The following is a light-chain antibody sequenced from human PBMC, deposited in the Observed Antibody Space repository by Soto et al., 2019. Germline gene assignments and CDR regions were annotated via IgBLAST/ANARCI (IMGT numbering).Light chain of an antibody. CDR1: QSVSSN. J-gene: IGKJ1*01. V-gene: IGKV3-15*01. CDR3: QQYNNWPRT. Sequence: EIVMTQSPATLSVSPGERATLSCGASQSVSSNLAWYQQKPGQAPRLLIYGAFTRATGITARFSGSGSGTEFTLTISSLQSEDFVVYYCQQYNNWPRTFGQGTKVEIK. CDR2: GAF.